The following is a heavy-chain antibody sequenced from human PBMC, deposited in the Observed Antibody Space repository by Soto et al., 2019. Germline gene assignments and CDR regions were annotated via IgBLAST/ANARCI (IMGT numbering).Heavy chain of an antibody. CDR2: IYYSGST. CDR3: ARGYYDSSGWDLYYFDY. Sequence: SETLSLTCTVSGGSISSSSYYWGWIRQPPGKGLEWIGSIYYSGSTYYNPSLKSRVTISVDTSKNQFSLKLSSVTAADTAVYYCARGYYDSSGWDLYYFDYWGQGTLVTVSS. J-gene: IGHJ4*02. D-gene: IGHD3-22*01. CDR1: GGSISSSSYY. V-gene: IGHV4-39*01.